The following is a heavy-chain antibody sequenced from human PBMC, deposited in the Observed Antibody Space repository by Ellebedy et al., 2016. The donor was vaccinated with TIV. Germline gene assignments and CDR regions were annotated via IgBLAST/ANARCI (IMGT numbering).Heavy chain of an antibody. CDR1: GDSFDSYC. D-gene: IGHD6-6*01. V-gene: IGHV5-51*01. Sequence: GESLKISCKGSGDSFDSYCIGCVRQIPGNGLEWVGIMLPDDSNTRYSPSFQGQVSMSADKSINTAFLQRSSLRAYDTAMYFCASRIAAATMDDWGQGTTVTVSS. CDR2: MLPDDSNT. J-gene: IGHJ6*02. CDR3: ASRIAAATMDD.